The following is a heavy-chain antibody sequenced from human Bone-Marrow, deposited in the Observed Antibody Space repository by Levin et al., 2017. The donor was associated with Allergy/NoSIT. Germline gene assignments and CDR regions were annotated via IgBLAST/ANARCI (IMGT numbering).Heavy chain of an antibody. CDR3: ATKRGYCSGGSCEDY. CDR2: IYYSGST. CDR1: GGSISSSSYY. D-gene: IGHD2-15*01. V-gene: IGHV4-39*01. Sequence: SETLSLTCTVSGGSISSSSYYWGWIRQPPGKGLEWIGSIYYSGSTYYNPSLKSRVTISVDTSKNQFSLKLSSVTAADTAVYYCATKRGYCSGGSCEDYWGQGTLVTVSS. J-gene: IGHJ4*02.